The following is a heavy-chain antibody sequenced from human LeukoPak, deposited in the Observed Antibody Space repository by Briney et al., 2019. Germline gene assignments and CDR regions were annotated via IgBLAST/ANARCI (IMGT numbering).Heavy chain of an antibody. CDR2: INHSGST. D-gene: IGHD1-26*01. V-gene: IGHV4-34*01. CDR3: ARWTLRVGAPRADAFDT. J-gene: IGHJ3*02. Sequence: SETLSLTCAVYGGXFSGYYCSWIRQPPGKGLEWIGEINHSGSTNYNPSLKSRVTISVDTSKNQFSLKLDSVTAADTAVYYCARWTLRVGAPRADAFDTWAQGTMVTVSS. CDR1: GGXFSGYY.